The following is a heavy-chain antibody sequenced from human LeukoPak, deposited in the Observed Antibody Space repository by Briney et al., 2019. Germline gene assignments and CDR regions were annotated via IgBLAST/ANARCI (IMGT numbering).Heavy chain of an antibody. V-gene: IGHV3-30*09. CDR2: ISYDGSNK. Sequence: GGSLRLSCAASGFTFSSYAMHWVRQAPGKGLEWVALISYDGSNKYYADSVKGRFAISRDNSKNTLYVQMNSLRDEDTAVYYCAKRRGLELLYYYYMDVWGKGTTVTVSS. CDR1: GFTFSSYA. D-gene: IGHD1-7*01. CDR3: AKRRGLELLYYYYMDV. J-gene: IGHJ6*03.